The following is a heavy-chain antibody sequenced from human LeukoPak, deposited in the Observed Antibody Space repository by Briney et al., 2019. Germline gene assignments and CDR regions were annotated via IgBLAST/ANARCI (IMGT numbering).Heavy chain of an antibody. Sequence: TSETLSLTCTVSGGSISSSTYYWGWIRQPPGKGLEWIGTIYNSGSTYYNPSLKSRFAISVDTSRDQFSLKLSSVTAADTAVYYCATSPKYDSGLNWFDPWGQGTLVTVSS. CDR2: IYNSGST. CDR1: GGSISSSTYY. V-gene: IGHV4-39*01. CDR3: ATSPKYDSGLNWFDP. D-gene: IGHD3-10*01. J-gene: IGHJ5*02.